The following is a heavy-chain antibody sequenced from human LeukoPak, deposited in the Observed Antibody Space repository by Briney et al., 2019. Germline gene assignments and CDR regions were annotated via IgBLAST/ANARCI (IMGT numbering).Heavy chain of an antibody. CDR3: ARVGGATVDY. D-gene: IGHD1-26*01. CDR1: GGSISSSSYY. Sequence: SETLSLTCTVSGGSISSSSYYWGWIRQPPGKGLEWIGSIYYSGSTYYNPSLKSRVTISVDTSKNQFSLKLSSVTAADTAVYYCARVGGATVDYWGQGTLVTVSS. J-gene: IGHJ4*02. CDR2: IYYSGST. V-gene: IGHV4-39*07.